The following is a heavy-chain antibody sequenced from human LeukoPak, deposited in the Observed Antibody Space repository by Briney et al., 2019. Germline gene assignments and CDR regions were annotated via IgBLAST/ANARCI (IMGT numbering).Heavy chain of an antibody. J-gene: IGHJ4*02. V-gene: IGHV3-30*02. CDR1: GFTFSSYG. CDR2: IRYDGSNK. CDR3: ATPAFGELLSLFDY. Sequence: GGSLRLSCAASGFTFSSYGMHWVRQAPGKGLEGVAFIRYDGSNKYYADSVKGRFTISRDNSKNTLYLQMNSLRAEDTAVYYCATPAFGELLSLFDYWGQGTRVTVSS. D-gene: IGHD3-10*01.